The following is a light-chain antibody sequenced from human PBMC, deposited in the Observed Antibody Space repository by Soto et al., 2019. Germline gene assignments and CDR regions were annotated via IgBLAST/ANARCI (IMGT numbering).Light chain of an antibody. CDR1: QSVSSS. CDR2: GAS. Sequence: EIVMTQSPATLSVSPGERVTLSCRASQSVSSSLAWYQQKPGQAPRLLIYGASTKATGIPARFSGSGSGTEVTLTISSLQSEDFAVYYCQQYNNWPPVTFGPGTKVDIK. CDR3: QQYNNWPPVT. V-gene: IGKV3-15*01. J-gene: IGKJ3*01.